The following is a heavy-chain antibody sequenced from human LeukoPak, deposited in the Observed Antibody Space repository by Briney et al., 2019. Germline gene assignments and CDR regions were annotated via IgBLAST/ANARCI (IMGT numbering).Heavy chain of an antibody. V-gene: IGHV4-34*01. Sequence: GSLRLSCAASGFTFGNYAMSWVRQPPGKGLEWIGEINHSGSTNYNPSLKSRVTISVDTSKNQFSLKLSSVTAADTAVYYCARFGITGTRGIDYWGQGTLVTVSS. D-gene: IGHD1-20*01. J-gene: IGHJ4*02. CDR2: INHSGST. CDR3: ARFGITGTRGIDY. CDR1: GFTFGNYA.